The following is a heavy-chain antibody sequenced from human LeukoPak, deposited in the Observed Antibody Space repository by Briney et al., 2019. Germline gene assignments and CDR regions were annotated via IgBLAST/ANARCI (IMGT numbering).Heavy chain of an antibody. V-gene: IGHV4-59*08. CDR2: IYYSGST. CDR1: GGSISSYY. J-gene: IGHJ5*02. D-gene: IGHD6-19*01. CDR3: AKGAGPPWFDP. Sequence: PSETLSLTCTVSGGSISSYYWSWIRQPPGKGLEWIGYIYYSGSTNYNPSLKSRVTISRDTSKNQFSLKVTSVTAADTAVYCCAKGAGPPWFDPWGQGTLVTVSS.